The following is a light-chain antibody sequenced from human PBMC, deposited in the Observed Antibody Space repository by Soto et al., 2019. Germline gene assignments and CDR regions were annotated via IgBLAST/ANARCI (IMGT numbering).Light chain of an antibody. J-gene: IGKJ1*01. Sequence: DIQMTQSPSSLSASVGDTVTITCRASQSITNYLTWFQQKPGKAPKVLIWDASTLQRGVPSRFSGSGSGTEFTLTISSLQPEDFATYYCQQYDGYSTWTFGQGTKVDI. CDR1: QSITNY. CDR2: DAS. V-gene: IGKV1-5*01. CDR3: QQYDGYSTWT.